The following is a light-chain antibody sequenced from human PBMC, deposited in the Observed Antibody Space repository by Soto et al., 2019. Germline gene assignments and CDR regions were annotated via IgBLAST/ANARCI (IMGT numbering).Light chain of an antibody. CDR1: GSNIGAGYD. J-gene: IGLJ3*02. Sequence: QSVLTQPTSVSGAPGQRVTISCTGSGSNIGAGYDVHWYQQIPGTAPKLLIFDNNNRPSGVPDRFSGSKSATSASLAITGLQAEDEADYYCQSFDSSLNGWVFGGGTKLTVL. CDR3: QSFDSSLNGWV. V-gene: IGLV1-40*01. CDR2: DNN.